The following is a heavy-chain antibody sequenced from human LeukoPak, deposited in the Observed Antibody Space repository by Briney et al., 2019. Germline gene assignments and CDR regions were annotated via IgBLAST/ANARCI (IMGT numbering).Heavy chain of an antibody. CDR3: ARARFELGTVTTQLRPNDAFDI. D-gene: IGHD4-17*01. Sequence: SETLSLTCAVYGGSFSGYYWSWIRQPPGKGLEWIGEINHSGSTNYNPSLKSRVTISVDTSKNQFSLKLSSVTAADTAVYYCARARFELGTVTTQLRPNDAFDIWAKGQWSPSLQ. V-gene: IGHV4-34*01. J-gene: IGHJ3*02. CDR1: GGSFSGYY. CDR2: INHSGST.